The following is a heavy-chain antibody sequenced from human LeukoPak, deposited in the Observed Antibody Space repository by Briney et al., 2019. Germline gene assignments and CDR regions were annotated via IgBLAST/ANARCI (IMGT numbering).Heavy chain of an antibody. V-gene: IGHV4-59*12. CDR3: AXXXXXLYXYXXXXV. CDR2: IYYSGST. J-gene: IGHJ6*03. Sequence: SETLSLTCTVSGGSISSYYWSWIRQPPGKGLDWNGYIYYSGSTNYNPSLKSRVTISVDTSKNQISLKLTSVSAAYSTVSCCAXXXXXLYXYXXXXVXGKGTTVTVSX. CDR1: GGSISSYY.